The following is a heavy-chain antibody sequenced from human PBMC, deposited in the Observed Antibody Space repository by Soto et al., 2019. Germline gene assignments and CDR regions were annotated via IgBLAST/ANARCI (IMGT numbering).Heavy chain of an antibody. J-gene: IGHJ5*02. CDR2: MNPKSGVT. D-gene: IGHD5-18*01. Sequence: GASVEVSCTASGYTFTDHYMHWVRQAPGQGLEWMGWMNPKSGVTNYAQKFQGWVTMTRDTSITTVYMEVSRLTSDGTAVYYCARVLGYRYNSWVDPWGQGTLVTVSS. CDR3: ARVLGYRYNSWVDP. CDR1: GYTFTDHY. V-gene: IGHV1-2*04.